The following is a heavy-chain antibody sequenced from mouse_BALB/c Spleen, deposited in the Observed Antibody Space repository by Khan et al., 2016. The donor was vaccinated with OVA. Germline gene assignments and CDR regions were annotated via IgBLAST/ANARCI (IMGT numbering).Heavy chain of an antibody. CDR1: GYKFSSYW. CDR2: ILPGSDNT. Sequence: QVRLQQSGAELMKPGASVKISCKATGYKFSSYWIEWVKQRPGHGLEWIGEILPGSDNTNYNEKFKGKATFTADSSSNTAYMQLSSLTSEDSAVYYCAPYYYGSSAWFAYWGQGTLVTVSA. V-gene: IGHV1-9*01. CDR3: APYYYGSSAWFAY. J-gene: IGHJ3*01. D-gene: IGHD1-1*01.